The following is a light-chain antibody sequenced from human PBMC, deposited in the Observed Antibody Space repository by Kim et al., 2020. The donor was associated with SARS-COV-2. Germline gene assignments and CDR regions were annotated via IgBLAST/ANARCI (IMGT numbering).Light chain of an antibody. Sequence: LGTTATITCQGDSRRMYFANGYQHEPGPAPFLVIHGKNNRPSGSPDRFSGSNSGNTASLTITGAQAEDEADYYCNSRDSSGNLLVFGGGTQLTVL. J-gene: IGLJ2*01. CDR2: GKN. V-gene: IGLV3-19*01. CDR3: NSRDSSGNLLV. CDR1: SRRMYF.